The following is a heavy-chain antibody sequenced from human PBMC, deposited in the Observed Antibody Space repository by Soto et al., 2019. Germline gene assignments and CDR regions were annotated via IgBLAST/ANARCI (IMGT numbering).Heavy chain of an antibody. D-gene: IGHD3-22*01. J-gene: IGHJ4*02. Sequence: PSETLSLTCAVSGYSISSGYYWGWIRQPPGKGLEWIGSIYHSGSTYYNPSLKSRVTISVDTSKNQFSLKLSSVTAADTAVYYCAREDTLIDSSGYLDYWGQETLVTVSS. CDR2: IYHSGST. CDR3: AREDTLIDSSGYLDY. CDR1: GYSISSGYY. V-gene: IGHV4-38-2*02.